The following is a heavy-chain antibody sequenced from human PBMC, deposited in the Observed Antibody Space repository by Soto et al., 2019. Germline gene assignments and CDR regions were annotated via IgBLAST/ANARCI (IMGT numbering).Heavy chain of an antibody. Sequence: GGSLRLSCAASGFTVSSDYMSWVRQAPGKGLEWVSVIYSGGSTYYADSVKGRFTISRDNSKNTLYLQMNSLRAEDTAVYYCARERGGATYDAFDIWGQGTMVTVSS. D-gene: IGHD1-26*01. J-gene: IGHJ3*02. CDR3: ARERGGATYDAFDI. CDR1: GFTVSSDY. CDR2: IYSGGST. V-gene: IGHV3-53*01.